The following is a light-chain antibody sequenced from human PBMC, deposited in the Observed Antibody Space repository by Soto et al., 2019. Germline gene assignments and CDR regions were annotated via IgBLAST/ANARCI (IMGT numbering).Light chain of an antibody. CDR2: AAS. J-gene: IGKJ1*01. V-gene: IGKV1-39*01. CDR1: QNILKY. CDR3: QHSYTTPPWT. Sequence: DIQMTQSPSSVSASVGDRVTITCRASQNILKYLNWYQQKPGKATNLLISAASNLQSGVPSRFSGSGSGTDFTLTISSLQPEDFATYYCQHSYTTPPWTFGQGTKVEIK.